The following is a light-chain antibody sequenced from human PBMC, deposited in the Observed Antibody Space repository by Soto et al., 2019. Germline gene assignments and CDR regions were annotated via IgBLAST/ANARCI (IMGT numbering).Light chain of an antibody. CDR3: GTWDSSLSAGYV. V-gene: IGLV1-51*01. Sequence: QSVLTQPPSVSAAPGQKGTISCSGSSANIGNNYVSWYQQLPGTAPKLLMYDNNKRPSGIPDRFSGSKSGTSATLGITGLQTGDEADYYCGTWDSSLSAGYVFGTGTKVTVL. CDR1: SANIGNNY. CDR2: DNN. J-gene: IGLJ1*01.